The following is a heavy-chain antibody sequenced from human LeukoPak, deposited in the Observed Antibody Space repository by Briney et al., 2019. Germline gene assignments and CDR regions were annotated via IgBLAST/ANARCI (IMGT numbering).Heavy chain of an antibody. V-gene: IGHV3-30-3*01. Sequence: PGGSLRLSCAASGFTFSSYAMHWVRQAPGKGLEWVAVISYDGSNKYYADSVKGRFTISRDNSKNTLYLQMNSLRAEDTAVYYCARDGHYYGSGSYYHSWGQGTLVTVSS. D-gene: IGHD3-10*01. CDR2: ISYDGSNK. J-gene: IGHJ5*02. CDR3: ARDGHYYGSGSYYHS. CDR1: GFTFSSYA.